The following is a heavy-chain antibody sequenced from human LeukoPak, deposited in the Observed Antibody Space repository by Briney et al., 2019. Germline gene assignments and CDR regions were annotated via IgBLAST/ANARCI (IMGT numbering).Heavy chain of an antibody. CDR1: GGSISSSNW. D-gene: IGHD6-13*01. CDR3: ARRRRIAGVGTDALDI. Sequence: SGTLSLTCAVSGGSISSSNWWSWVRQPPGKGLEWIGYIYNSESTNYNPSLKSRVTISVDTSKNQFSLKLTSVTAADTAMYYCARRRRIAGVGTDALDIWGQGTMVTVPS. V-gene: IGHV4-4*02. J-gene: IGHJ3*02. CDR2: IYNSEST.